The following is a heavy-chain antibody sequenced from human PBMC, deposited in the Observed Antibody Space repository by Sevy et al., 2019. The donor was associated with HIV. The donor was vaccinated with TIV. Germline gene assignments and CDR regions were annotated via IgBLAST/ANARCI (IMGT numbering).Heavy chain of an antibody. D-gene: IGHD4-17*01. Sequence: SETLSLTCTVSGGSISSSSYYWGWIRQPPGKGLEWIGSIYYSGSTYYYPSLKSRVTISVDTSKNQFSLKLSSVTAADTAVYYCASDPDYGGNSGYYYYMDVWGKGTTVTVSS. V-gene: IGHV4-39*01. CDR3: ASDPDYGGNSGYYYYMDV. CDR2: IYYSGST. J-gene: IGHJ6*03. CDR1: GGSISSSSYY.